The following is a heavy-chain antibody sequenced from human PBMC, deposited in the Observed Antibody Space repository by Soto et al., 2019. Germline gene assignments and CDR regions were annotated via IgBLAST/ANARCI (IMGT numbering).Heavy chain of an antibody. CDR2: ISSGGSTI. Sequence: EVQLVESGGGLVQPGGSLRLSCTASGFTFSTYEMNWVRQAPGKGLEWLSEISSGGSTIFYADSVKGRLTISRDNAKNSLYLHMTSMRVEDTAVYYCAGKGHYHWFDPWGQGTLVTVSS. CDR1: GFTFSTYE. J-gene: IGHJ5*02. D-gene: IGHD3-10*01. CDR3: AGKGHYHWFDP. V-gene: IGHV3-48*03.